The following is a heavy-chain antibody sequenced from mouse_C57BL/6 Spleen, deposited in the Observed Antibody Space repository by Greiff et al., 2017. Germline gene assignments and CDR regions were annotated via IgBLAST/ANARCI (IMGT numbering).Heavy chain of an antibody. CDR3: ARDHGDGYYWYFDV. CDR2: ISYDGSN. CDR1: GYSITSGYY. V-gene: IGHV3-6*01. J-gene: IGHJ1*03. Sequence: EVKLMESGPGLVKPSQSLSLTCSVTGYSITSGYYWNWIRQFPGNKLEWMGYISYDGSNNYNPSLKNRISITRDTSKNQFFLKLNSVTTEDTATYYCARDHGDGYYWYFDVWGTGTTVTVSS. D-gene: IGHD2-3*01.